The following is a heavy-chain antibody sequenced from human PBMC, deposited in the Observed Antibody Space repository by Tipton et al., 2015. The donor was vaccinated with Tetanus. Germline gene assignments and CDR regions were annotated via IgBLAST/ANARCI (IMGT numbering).Heavy chain of an antibody. CDR3: AKGRAAATYFFDY. D-gene: IGHD6-25*01. J-gene: IGHJ4*02. Sequence: SLRLSCAASGFTFGDYGMHWVRQVPGKGLEWVSGVTWNSGVIAYADSVKGRLTISRDNSKSTLYLQVHSLRVEDTAIYFCAKGRAAATYFFDYWGQGTPVTVSS. CDR2: VTWNSGVI. V-gene: IGHV3-9*01. CDR1: GFTFGDYG.